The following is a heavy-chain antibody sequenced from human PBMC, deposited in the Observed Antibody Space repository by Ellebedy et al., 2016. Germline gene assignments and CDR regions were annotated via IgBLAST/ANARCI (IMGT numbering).Heavy chain of an antibody. CDR3: AHTIPRGDNYDFWSGFTFVR. CDR1: GFSLRTTSMA. V-gene: IGHV2-5*02. J-gene: IGHJ5*02. Sequence: SGPTLVXPTQTLTLTCTFSGFSLRTTSMAVGWIRQPPGKALECLAFVLWDGDKRYSPSLETRLSITEASSRNQVVLTMTNMDPVDTGTYYCAHTIPRGDNYDFWSGFTFVRWGQGTMVTVSS. D-gene: IGHD3-3*01. CDR2: VLWDGDK.